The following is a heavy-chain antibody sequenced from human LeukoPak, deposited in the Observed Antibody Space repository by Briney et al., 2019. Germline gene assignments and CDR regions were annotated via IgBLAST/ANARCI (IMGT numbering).Heavy chain of an antibody. V-gene: IGHV1-2*02. Sequence: ASVKVSCKASGYTFTSYYIHWVRQAPGQGLEWMGWINPHRGGTDYAQKFQGRVTMTRDTSIGTAYLELSRLRSDDTAVYYCARAYCSSSNCYNFDYWGQETLVTVSS. CDR3: ARAYCSSSNCYNFDY. CDR2: INPHRGGT. D-gene: IGHD2-2*02. J-gene: IGHJ4*02. CDR1: GYTFTSYY.